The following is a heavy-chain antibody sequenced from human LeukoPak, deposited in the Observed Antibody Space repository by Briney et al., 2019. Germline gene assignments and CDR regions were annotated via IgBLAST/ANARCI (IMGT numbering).Heavy chain of an antibody. CDR3: AREETSRGYDILTGCFRH. V-gene: IGHV3-30*04. Sequence: GRSLRLSCAASGFTFSSYAMHWVRQAPGKGLEWVAVISYDGSNKYYADSVKGRFTISRDNSKNTLYLQMNSLRAEDTAVYYCAREETSRGYDILTGCFRHWGQGTLVTVSS. CDR2: ISYDGSNK. D-gene: IGHD3-9*01. CDR1: GFTFSSYA. J-gene: IGHJ1*01.